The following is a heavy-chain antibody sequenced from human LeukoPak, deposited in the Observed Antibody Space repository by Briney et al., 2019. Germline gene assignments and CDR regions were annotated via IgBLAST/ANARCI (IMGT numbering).Heavy chain of an antibody. CDR2: IKSKTDGGTI. Sequence: KPGGSLRLSCAASGFTFSNAWMSWVRQAPGKGLEWVGRIKSKTDGGTIDYAAPVKGRFTISRDDSKNTLYLQMNSLKTEDTAVYYCTTSLDSGSYADYWGQGTLVTVSS. CDR1: GFTFSNAW. V-gene: IGHV3-15*01. CDR3: TTSLDSGSYADY. J-gene: IGHJ4*02. D-gene: IGHD1-26*01.